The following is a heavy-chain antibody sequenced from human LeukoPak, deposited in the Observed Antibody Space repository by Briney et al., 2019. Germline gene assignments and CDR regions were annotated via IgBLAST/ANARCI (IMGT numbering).Heavy chain of an antibody. CDR3: ARGALGAHPVDY. CDR1: GDSISSSF. J-gene: IGHJ4*02. D-gene: IGHD1-26*01. Sequence: SETLSLTCTVSGDSISSSFWNWIRQPPGQRLEWIGNIYYSGSTNYNPALKSRVTFSVDTTKNQVSLKLSSATAAGTAVYYCARGALGAHPVDYWGPGTLVIVSS. CDR2: IYYSGST. V-gene: IGHV4-59*01.